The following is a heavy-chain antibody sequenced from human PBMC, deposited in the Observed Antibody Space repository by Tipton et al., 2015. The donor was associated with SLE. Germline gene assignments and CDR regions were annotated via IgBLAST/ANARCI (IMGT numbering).Heavy chain of an antibody. V-gene: IGHV3-74*01. CDR3: ARGEYYNFWSGYYPFDN. D-gene: IGHD3-3*01. CDR2: IDTDGSST. J-gene: IGHJ4*02. CDR1: GFTFGDYA. Sequence: SLRLSCTASGFTFGDYALTWVRQAPGKGLVWVSCIDTDGSSTSYADSVKGRFTISRDNAKNTMYLQMNGLRADDSAVYYCARGEYYNFWSGYYPFDNWGQGTLVTVSS.